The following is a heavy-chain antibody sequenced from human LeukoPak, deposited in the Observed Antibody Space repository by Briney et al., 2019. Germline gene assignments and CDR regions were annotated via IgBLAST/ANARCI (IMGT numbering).Heavy chain of an antibody. CDR1: GFGFSTHD. J-gene: IGHJ4*02. CDR2: IKQDGSEK. CDR3: ARGPTRANSSDY. D-gene: IGHD2/OR15-2a*01. Sequence: GGSLRLSCVASGFGFSTHDMSWGRQPPGKGLEWVAKIKQDGSEKYYVDSVKGRFTISRDNAKNSLYLQMNSLRAEDTAVYYCARGPTRANSSDYWGQGTLLTVSS. V-gene: IGHV3-7*01.